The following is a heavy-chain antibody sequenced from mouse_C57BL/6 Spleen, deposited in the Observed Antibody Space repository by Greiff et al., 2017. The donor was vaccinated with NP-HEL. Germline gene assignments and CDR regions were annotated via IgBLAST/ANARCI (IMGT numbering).Heavy chain of an antibody. J-gene: IGHJ2*01. CDR3: AREYYGSGFDY. CDR1: GYTFTDYN. CDR2: INPNNGGT. Sequence: EVQLQQSGPELVKPGASVKMSCKASGYTFTDYNMHWVKQSHGKSLEWIGYINPNNGGTSYNQKFKGKATLTVNKSSSTAYMELRSLTSEDSAVYSCAREYYGSGFDYWGQGTTLTVSS. V-gene: IGHV1-22*01. D-gene: IGHD1-1*01.